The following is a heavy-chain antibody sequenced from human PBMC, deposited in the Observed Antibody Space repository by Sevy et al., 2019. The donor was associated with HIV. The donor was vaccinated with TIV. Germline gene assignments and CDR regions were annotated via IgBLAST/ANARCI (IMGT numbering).Heavy chain of an antibody. CDR1: GFSLETFW. Sequence: GESLKISCAASGFSLETFWIHWVPQAPGKGLEWVGRIKSNSDGGTTDYAAPLEGRFTMSRDDSENKIYLQINNLKIEDTAVYYCATAPGTGYWGQGTLVTVSS. J-gene: IGHJ4*02. D-gene: IGHD3-10*01. CDR2: IKSNSDGGTT. CDR3: ATAPGTGY. V-gene: IGHV3-15*01.